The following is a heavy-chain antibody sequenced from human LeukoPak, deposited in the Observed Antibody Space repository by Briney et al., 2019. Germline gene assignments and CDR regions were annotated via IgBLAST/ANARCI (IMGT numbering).Heavy chain of an antibody. CDR2: IYYSGST. Sequence: KPSETLSLTCTVSGGSISSYYWSWIRQPPGKGLEWIGYIYYSGSTNYNPSLKSRVTISVDTSKNQFSLKLSSVTAADTAVYYCARVPLEVEMATDGYFDYWGQGTLVTVSS. J-gene: IGHJ4*02. CDR1: GGSISSYY. V-gene: IGHV4-59*01. D-gene: IGHD5-24*01. CDR3: ARVPLEVEMATDGYFDY.